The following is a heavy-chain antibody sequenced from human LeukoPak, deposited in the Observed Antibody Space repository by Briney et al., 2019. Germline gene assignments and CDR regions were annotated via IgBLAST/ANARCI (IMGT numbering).Heavy chain of an antibody. CDR3: AKPLVGVASITY. J-gene: IGHJ4*02. CDR1: GFTFSSYS. D-gene: IGHD5-12*01. CDR2: ISGSSTT. Sequence: GGSLRLSCAASGFTFSSYSMSWVRQAPGEGLEWVSAISGSSTTYYADSVKGRFTISRDNSKNTLYLHMNTLRAEDTAVYYCAKPLVGVASITYWGQGTLVTVSS. V-gene: IGHV3-23*01.